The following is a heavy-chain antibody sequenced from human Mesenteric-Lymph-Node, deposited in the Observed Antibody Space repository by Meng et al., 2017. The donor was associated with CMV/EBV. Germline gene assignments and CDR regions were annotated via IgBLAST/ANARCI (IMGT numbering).Heavy chain of an antibody. CDR1: GYTFTGSY. CDR3: TRFESGPGSFDP. J-gene: IGHJ5*02. Sequence: SCKASGYTFTGSYMHWVRQAPGQGLEWMGWINPNSGATYYAQKFQGRVTMTTDTSISTAYMELTSLRSDDTAVYYCTRFESGPGSFDPWGQGTLVTVSS. D-gene: IGHD1-14*01. V-gene: IGHV1-2*02. CDR2: INPNSGAT.